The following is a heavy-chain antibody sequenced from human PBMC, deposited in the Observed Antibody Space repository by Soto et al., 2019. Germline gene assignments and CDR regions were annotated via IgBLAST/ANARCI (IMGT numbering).Heavy chain of an antibody. CDR2: VYHKGNA. CDR3: GARQYYYYGLDV. V-gene: IGHV4-30-2*01. Sequence: SETLSLTCTVSCGSISTPGYSWSWIRQPPGNAPEWMGYVYHKGNAYPKPSLKSRVTIALHRAKNQFSLKMTSVTASDTGLYYCGARQYYYYGLDVWGQWTTVTVSS. J-gene: IGHJ6*02. CDR1: CGSISTPGYS. D-gene: IGHD3-10*01.